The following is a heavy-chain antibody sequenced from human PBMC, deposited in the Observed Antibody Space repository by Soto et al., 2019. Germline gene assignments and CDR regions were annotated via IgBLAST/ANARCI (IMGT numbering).Heavy chain of an antibody. J-gene: IGHJ3*02. D-gene: IGHD1-26*01. CDR2: IIPIFGTA. CDR1: GGTFSSYA. CDR3: ASRWPGVGATVVAFDI. V-gene: IGHV1-69*13. Sequence: SVKVSCKASGGTFSSYAISWVRQAPGQGLEWMGGIIPIFGTANYAQKFQGRVTITADESTSTAYMELSSLRSEDTAVYYCASRWPGVGATVVAFDIWGQGTMVTVS.